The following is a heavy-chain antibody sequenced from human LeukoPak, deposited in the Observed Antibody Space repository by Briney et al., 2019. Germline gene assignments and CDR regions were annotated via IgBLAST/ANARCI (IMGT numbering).Heavy chain of an antibody. CDR1: GFTFSSYW. Sequence: GGSLRLSCAASGFTFSSYWMSWVRQAPGKGLEWVANIKQDGSEKYYVDSVKGRFTISRDNSKNTLYLQMGSLRAEDMAVYYCARDVTFGAFDIWGQGTMVTVSS. V-gene: IGHV3-7*01. J-gene: IGHJ3*02. CDR3: ARDVTFGAFDI. D-gene: IGHD3-16*01. CDR2: IKQDGSEK.